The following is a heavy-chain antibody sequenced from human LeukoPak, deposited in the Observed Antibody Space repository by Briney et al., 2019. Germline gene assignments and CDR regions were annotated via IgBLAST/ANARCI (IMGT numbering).Heavy chain of an antibody. Sequence: PSETLSLTCTVSGGSISSSSYYWSWIRQPAGKGLEWIGRIYTSGSTNYNPSLKSRVTISVDKSKNQFSLKLSSVTAADTAVYYCARDGSGSLGFDYWGQGTLVTVSS. D-gene: IGHD3-10*01. CDR1: GGSISSSSYY. J-gene: IGHJ4*02. CDR2: IYTSGST. CDR3: ARDGSGSLGFDY. V-gene: IGHV4-61*02.